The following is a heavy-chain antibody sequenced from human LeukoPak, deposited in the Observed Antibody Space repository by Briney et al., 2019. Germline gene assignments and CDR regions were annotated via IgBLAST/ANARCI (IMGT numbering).Heavy chain of an antibody. Sequence: ASVKVSCKASGYTFTGYYIHWVRQAPGQGLEWMGRINPNSGATNSAQNFQGRVTMTRDTSISTAYMELSRLRSDDTAVYYCARRSLYCSSTSCYGSYYYYMDVWGKGTTVTISS. V-gene: IGHV1-2*02. CDR3: ARRSLYCSSTSCYGSYYYYMDV. J-gene: IGHJ6*03. D-gene: IGHD2-2*01. CDR1: GYTFTGYY. CDR2: INPNSGAT.